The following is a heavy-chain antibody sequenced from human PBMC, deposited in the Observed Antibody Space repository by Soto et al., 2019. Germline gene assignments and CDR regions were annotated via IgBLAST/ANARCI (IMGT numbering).Heavy chain of an antibody. V-gene: IGHV1-8*01. J-gene: IGHJ6*03. CDR3: ARVIGGYALYYYYYMDV. Sequence: ASVKVSCKASGYTFTSYDINWVRQATGQGLEWMGWMNPNSGNTGYAQKFQGRVTMTRNTSISTAYMELSSLRSEDTAVYYCARVIGGYALYYYYYMDVWGKGTTVTVSS. D-gene: IGHD5-12*01. CDR2: MNPNSGNT. CDR1: GYTFTSYD.